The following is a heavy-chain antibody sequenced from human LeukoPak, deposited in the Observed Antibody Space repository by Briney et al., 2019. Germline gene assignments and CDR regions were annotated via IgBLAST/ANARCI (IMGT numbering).Heavy chain of an antibody. V-gene: IGHV3-72*01. CDR2: HRPKARSYTT. CDR3: VRGYHGFDS. CDR1: GFTFSDYY. D-gene: IGHD2-2*01. J-gene: IGHJ4*02. Sequence: GGSLRLSCIASGFTFSDYYMDWVRQAPVKGLERVARHRPKARSYTTEYAASVRGRFTISRDDSKNSLFLQMNSLRAEDTAVYYCVRGYHGFDSWGQGILVTVSS.